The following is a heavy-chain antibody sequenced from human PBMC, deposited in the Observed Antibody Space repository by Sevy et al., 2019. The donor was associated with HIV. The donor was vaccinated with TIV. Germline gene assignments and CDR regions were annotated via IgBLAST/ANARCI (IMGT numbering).Heavy chain of an antibody. CDR3: ARGGGRRYYYGMDV. V-gene: IGHV1-2*02. D-gene: IGHD3-16*01. Sequence: ASVKVSCKASGYTFTGYYMHWVRQAPGQGLEWMGWINPNSGGTNYAQKFQGRVTMTRDTSISTAYMELSRLRSDETAVYYCARGGGRRYYYGMDVWGQGTTVTVSS. CDR1: GYTFTGYY. CDR2: INPNSGGT. J-gene: IGHJ6*02.